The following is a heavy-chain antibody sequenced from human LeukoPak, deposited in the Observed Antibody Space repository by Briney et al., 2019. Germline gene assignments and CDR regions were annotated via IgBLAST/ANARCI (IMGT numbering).Heavy chain of an antibody. V-gene: IGHV3-7*03. J-gene: IGHJ4*02. CDR2: IKQDGSEK. Sequence: GGSLRLSCAASGFTFSSYWMSWVRQAPGKGLEWVANIKQDGSEKYYVDSVKGRFTISRDNAKNPLYLQMNSLKTEDTAVYYCTLIQGWGSGSYYRDFWGQGTLVTVSS. CDR1: GFTFSSYW. D-gene: IGHD3-10*01. CDR3: TLIQGWGSGSYYRDF.